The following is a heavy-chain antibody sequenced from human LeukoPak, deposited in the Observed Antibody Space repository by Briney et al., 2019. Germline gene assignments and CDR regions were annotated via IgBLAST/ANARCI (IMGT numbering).Heavy chain of an antibody. D-gene: IGHD3-10*01. CDR3: ARVVGSGYRGNWFDP. CDR2: IYHSGST. Sequence: PSETLSLTCTVSGYSISSGYYWGWIRRPPGKGLEWIGSIYHSGSTYYNPSLKSRVTISVDTSKNQFSLKLSSVTAADTAVYYCARVVGSGYRGNWFDPWGQGTLVPVSS. CDR1: GYSISSGYY. J-gene: IGHJ5*02. V-gene: IGHV4-38-2*02.